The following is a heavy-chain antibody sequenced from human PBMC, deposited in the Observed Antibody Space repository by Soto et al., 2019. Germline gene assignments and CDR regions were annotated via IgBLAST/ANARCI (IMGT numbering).Heavy chain of an antibody. D-gene: IGHD3-9*01. V-gene: IGHV4-59*01. J-gene: IGHJ4*02. CDR3: ARGLRYDILTGYYIDY. CDR1: GGSISSYY. CDR2: IYYSGST. Sequence: PSETLSLTCTVSGGSISSYYWSWIRQPPGKGLEWIGYIYYSGSTNYNPSLKSRVTISVDTSKNQSSLKLSSVTAADTAVYYCARGLRYDILTGYYIDYWGQGTLVTVSS.